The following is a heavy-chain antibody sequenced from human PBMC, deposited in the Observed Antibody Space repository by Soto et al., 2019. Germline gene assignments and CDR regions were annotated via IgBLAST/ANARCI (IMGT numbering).Heavy chain of an antibody. CDR3: ARYSNLFTYDFWSGYHDY. Sequence: ASVKVSCKASGYTFTRYYMHWVRQAPGQGLEWMGIINPSGGSTSYAQKFQGRVTMTRDTSTSTVYMELSSLRSEDTAVYYCARYSNLFTYDFWSGYHDYWGQGTLVTVSS. CDR2: INPSGGST. J-gene: IGHJ4*02. D-gene: IGHD3-3*01. CDR1: GYTFTRYY. V-gene: IGHV1-46*01.